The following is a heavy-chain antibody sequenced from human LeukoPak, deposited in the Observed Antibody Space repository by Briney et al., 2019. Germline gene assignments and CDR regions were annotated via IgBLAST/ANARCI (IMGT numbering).Heavy chain of an antibody. J-gene: IGHJ6*03. CDR2: IYYSGST. CDR3: ASLFPARPPDYYYYMDV. D-gene: IGHD6-6*01. CDR1: GGSISSYY. V-gene: IGHV4-59*01. Sequence: PSETLSLTCTVSGGSISSYYWSWIRQPPGKGLEWIGYIYYSGSTNYNPSLKSRVTISVDTSKNQFSLKLSPVTAADTAVYYCASLFPARPPDYYYYMDVWGKGTTVTVSS.